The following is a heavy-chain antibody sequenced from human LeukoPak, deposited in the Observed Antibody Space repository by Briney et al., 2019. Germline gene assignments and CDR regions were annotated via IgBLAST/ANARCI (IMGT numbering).Heavy chain of an antibody. CDR3: ATTMVRGVMSDY. CDR2: IYTSGST. D-gene: IGHD3-10*01. J-gene: IGHJ4*02. CDR1: GGSISSYY. V-gene: IGHV4-4*07. Sequence: SETLTLTCTVSGGSISSYYWSWIRQPAGKGLEWIGRIYTSGSTNYNPSLKSRVTMSVDTSKNQFSLKLSSVAAADTAVYYCATTMVRGVMSDYWGQGTLVTVSS.